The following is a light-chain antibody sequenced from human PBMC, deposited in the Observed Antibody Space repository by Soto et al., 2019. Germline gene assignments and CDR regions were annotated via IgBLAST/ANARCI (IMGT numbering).Light chain of an antibody. CDR2: GAS. CDR3: QQYNNWPLT. CDR1: QSVSSN. J-gene: IGKJ4*01. Sequence: IVMTQSPATLSVSPGERATLSCRASQSVSSNLAWYQQKPGQAPSLLIYGASTRATGIPASFSGSGSGTEFTLTISSLQSEDFAVYYCQQYNNWPLTFGGGTKVEIK. V-gene: IGKV3-15*01.